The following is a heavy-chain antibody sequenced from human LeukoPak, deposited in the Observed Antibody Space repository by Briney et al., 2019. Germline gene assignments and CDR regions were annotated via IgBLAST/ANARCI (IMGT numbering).Heavy chain of an antibody. CDR3: ARGSGYDILTGCEFDY. D-gene: IGHD3-9*01. V-gene: IGHV1-46*03. CDR2: INPSGGST. Sequence: GASVKVSCKASGYTFTSYYMHWVRQAPGQGREWMGIINPSGGSTSYAQKFQGRVTMTRDTSTSTVYMELSSLRSEDTAVYYCARGSGYDILTGCEFDYWGQGTLVTVSS. J-gene: IGHJ4*02. CDR1: GYTFTSYY.